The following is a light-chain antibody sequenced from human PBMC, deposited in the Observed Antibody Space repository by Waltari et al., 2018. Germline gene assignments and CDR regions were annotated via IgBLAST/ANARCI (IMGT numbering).Light chain of an antibody. CDR1: QNLFYSPNYKNY. CDR3: QQYYSTPPT. J-gene: IGKJ2*01. V-gene: IGKV4-1*01. Sequence: DVVMTQSPDSLAVSLGERATINCKSSQNLFYSPNYKNYFGWYQQKPGQPPKLLIYWASTRESGVPDRFSGSGSGTDFTLTISSLQAEDVAVYYCQQYYSTPPTFGQGTKLEIK. CDR2: WAS.